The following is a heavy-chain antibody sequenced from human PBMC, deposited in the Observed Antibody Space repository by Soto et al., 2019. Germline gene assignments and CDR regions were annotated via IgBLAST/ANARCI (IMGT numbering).Heavy chain of an antibody. CDR2: IYYSGST. V-gene: IGHV4-31*03. CDR3: ARGATYYYDSSGSDDAFDI. J-gene: IGHJ3*02. Sequence: PSETLSLTCTVSGGSISSGGYYWSWIRQHPGKGLEWIGYIYYSGSTYYNPSLKSRVTISVDTSKNQFSLKLSSVTAADTAVYYCARGATYYYDSSGSDDAFDIWGQGTMVT. D-gene: IGHD3-22*01. CDR1: GGSISSGGYY.